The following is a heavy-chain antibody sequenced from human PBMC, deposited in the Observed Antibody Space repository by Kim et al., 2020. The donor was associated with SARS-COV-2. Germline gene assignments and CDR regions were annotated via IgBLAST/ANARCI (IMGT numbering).Heavy chain of an antibody. CDR1: GFTFDDYA. J-gene: IGHJ5*02. CDR2: ISWNSGSI. Sequence: GGSLRLSCAASGFTFDDYAMHWVRQAPGKGLEWVSGISWNSGSIGYADSVKGRFTISRDNAKNSLYLQMNSLRAEDTALYYCAKAQGGSYFNWFDPWGQGTLDTVSS. CDR3: AKAQGGSYFNWFDP. V-gene: IGHV3-9*01. D-gene: IGHD1-26*01.